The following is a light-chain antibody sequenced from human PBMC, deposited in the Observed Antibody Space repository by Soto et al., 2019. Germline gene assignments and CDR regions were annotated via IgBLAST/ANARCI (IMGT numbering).Light chain of an antibody. J-gene: IGKJ1*01. Sequence: DIQMTQSPSTLSASVGDRVTITCRASQSISSWLAWYQQKPGKAPKLLIYDATNLEGGVPSRFSGSGSGTEFTLTISSLQPDDFATYYCQQYNSYSTWTFGQGTKVEIK. V-gene: IGKV1-5*01. CDR2: DAT. CDR1: QSISSW. CDR3: QQYNSYSTWT.